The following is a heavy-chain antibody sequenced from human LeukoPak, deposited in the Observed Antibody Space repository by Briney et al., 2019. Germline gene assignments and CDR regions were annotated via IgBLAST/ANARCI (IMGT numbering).Heavy chain of an antibody. V-gene: IGHV4-59*12. J-gene: IGHJ4*02. D-gene: IGHD6-13*01. CDR1: GGSINSYY. Sequence: PSETLSLTCTVSGGSINSYYWSWIRQPPRKGLEWIGYIYYSGSTNYNPSLKSRVTMSVDTSKNQFSLKLSSVTAADTAVYYCARVSGSSWYVPSYFDYWGQGTLVTVSS. CDR2: IYYSGST. CDR3: ARVSGSSWYVPSYFDY.